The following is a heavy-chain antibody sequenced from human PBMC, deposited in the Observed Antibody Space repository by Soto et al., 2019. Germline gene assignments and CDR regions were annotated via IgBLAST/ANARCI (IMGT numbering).Heavy chain of an antibody. CDR1: GYSFTSYW. Sequence: PGESLKISCKGSGYSFTSYWIGWVRQMPGKGLEWMGIIYPGDSDTRYSPSFQGQVTISADKSISTAYLQWSSLKASDTAMYYCARQYYDFWSGPYGMDVWGQGTTVTVSS. CDR2: IYPGDSDT. V-gene: IGHV5-51*01. J-gene: IGHJ6*02. CDR3: ARQYYDFWSGPYGMDV. D-gene: IGHD3-3*01.